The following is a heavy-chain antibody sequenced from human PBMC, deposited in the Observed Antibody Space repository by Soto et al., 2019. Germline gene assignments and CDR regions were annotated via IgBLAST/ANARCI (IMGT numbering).Heavy chain of an antibody. CDR1: GGSISSGDYY. CDR2: IYYSGST. V-gene: IGHV4-30-4*01. Sequence: KPSETLSLTCTVSGGSISSGDYYWSWIRQPPGKGLEWIGYIYYSGSTYYNPSLKSRVTISVDTSKNQFSLKLSSVTAADTAVYYCAGLIDYYDSSGYLMDVWGQGTTVTVSS. CDR3: AGLIDYYDSSGYLMDV. D-gene: IGHD3-22*01. J-gene: IGHJ6*02.